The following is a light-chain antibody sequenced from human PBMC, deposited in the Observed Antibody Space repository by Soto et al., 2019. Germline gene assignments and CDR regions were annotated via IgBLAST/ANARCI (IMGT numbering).Light chain of an antibody. CDR1: QTIRSW. Sequence: DIPMTQSPSTLSASVGDRVTITCRASQTIRSWLAWYQLKPGKAPKLLIYDASNLESGVPSRFSGSGSGTEFTLTISSLQPDDFATYFCQQYNSYSYTFGQGTKLEIK. CDR2: DAS. J-gene: IGKJ2*01. V-gene: IGKV1-5*01. CDR3: QQYNSYSYT.